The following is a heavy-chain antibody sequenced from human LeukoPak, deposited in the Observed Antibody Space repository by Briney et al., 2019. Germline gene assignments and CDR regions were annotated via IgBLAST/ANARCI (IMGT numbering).Heavy chain of an antibody. CDR3: ARGLYSSSSLDYYYYYMDV. D-gene: IGHD6-6*01. J-gene: IGHJ6*03. Sequence: KTSETLSLTCTVSGGSISSYYWSWIRQPPGKGLEWIGYIYYSGSTNYNPSLKSRVTISVDTSKNQFSLKLSSVTAADTAVYYCARGLYSSSSLDYYYYYMDVWGKGTTVTVSS. CDR1: GGSISSYY. CDR2: IYYSGST. V-gene: IGHV4-59*01.